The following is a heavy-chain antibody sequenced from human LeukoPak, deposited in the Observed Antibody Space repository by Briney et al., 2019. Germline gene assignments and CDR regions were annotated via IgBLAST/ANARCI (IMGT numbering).Heavy chain of an antibody. Sequence: PGGSLRLSCAASGFDFDSYAIHWVRRAPGKGLEWVAVISYDGAHIRYADSVKGRFTISRDNSKNTLYLQMNSLRIEDTAVYYCARDPSTAWGTTYFDSWGQGTLVTVSS. D-gene: IGHD6-19*01. J-gene: IGHJ4*02. V-gene: IGHV3-30-3*01. CDR2: ISYDGAHI. CDR3: ARDPSTAWGTTYFDS. CDR1: GFDFDSYA.